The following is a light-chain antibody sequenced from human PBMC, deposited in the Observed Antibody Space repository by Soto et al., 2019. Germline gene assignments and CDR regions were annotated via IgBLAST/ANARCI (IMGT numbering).Light chain of an antibody. CDR3: QQYNNWPRNT. CDR1: QSVSSN. Sequence: EIVMTQSPATLSVSPAERATLSCRASQSVSSNLAWYQQKPGQAPRLLIYGASTRATGIPARFSGSGSGTEFTLTISSLQSEDFAVYYCQQYNNWPRNTFGQGTKVDIK. V-gene: IGKV3-15*01. CDR2: GAS. J-gene: IGKJ1*01.